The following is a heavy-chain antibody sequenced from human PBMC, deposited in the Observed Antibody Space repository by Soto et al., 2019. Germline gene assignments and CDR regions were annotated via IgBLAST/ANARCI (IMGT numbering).Heavy chain of an antibody. D-gene: IGHD3-10*01. V-gene: IGHV4-39*01. CDR3: ARQDPTYYYGSGSWFRFNWFDP. Sequence: SETLSLTCTVSGGSISSSSYYWGWIRQPPGKGLEWIGSIYYSGSTYYNPSLKSRVTISVETSKNQFSLKLSSVTAADTAVYYCARQDPTYYYGSGSWFRFNWFDPWGQGTLVTVSS. J-gene: IGHJ5*02. CDR2: IYYSGST. CDR1: GGSISSSSYY.